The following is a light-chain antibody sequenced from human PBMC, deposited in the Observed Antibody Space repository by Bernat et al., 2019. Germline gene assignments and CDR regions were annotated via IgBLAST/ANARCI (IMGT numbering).Light chain of an antibody. CDR1: QSVSGTY. V-gene: IGKV3-20*01. Sequence: PGERATLSCRASQSVSGTYLAWYQQKPGQAPRLLIYGASSRATGIPDRFSGSASGTDFTLTISRLEPEDFAVYYCQQYGSSPLITFGQGTRLEIK. CDR3: QQYGSSPLIT. J-gene: IGKJ5*01. CDR2: GAS.